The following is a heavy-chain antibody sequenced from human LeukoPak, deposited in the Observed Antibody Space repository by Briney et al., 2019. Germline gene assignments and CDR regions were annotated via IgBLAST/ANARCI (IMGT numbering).Heavy chain of an antibody. D-gene: IGHD3-22*01. V-gene: IGHV1-46*03. CDR2: INPSGGST. CDR1: GGTFSSYA. CDR3: ARTSDYSGTDY. Sequence: EASVKVSCKASGGTFSSYAISWVRQAPGQGLEWMGIINPSGGSTNYAQKFQGRVTMTRDTSTSTVYMELSSLRSEDTAVYYCARTSDYSGTDYWGQGTLVTVSS. J-gene: IGHJ4*02.